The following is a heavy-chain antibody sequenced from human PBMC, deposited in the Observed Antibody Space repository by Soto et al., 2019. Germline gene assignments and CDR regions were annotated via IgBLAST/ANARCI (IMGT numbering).Heavy chain of an antibody. CDR3: AGGGNYFVY. Sequence: QVQLVESGGGVVQPGTSLRLSCAASGFSFRTYGMHWVRQAPGKGLEWVALISYDGSSKYYADSVKGRLTISRDNSKNTLYLQLNSLRGEETAVYYCAGGGNYFVYWGQGTLVTASS. CDR1: GFSFRTYG. V-gene: IGHV3-30*03. D-gene: IGHD6-25*01. J-gene: IGHJ4*02. CDR2: ISYDGSSK.